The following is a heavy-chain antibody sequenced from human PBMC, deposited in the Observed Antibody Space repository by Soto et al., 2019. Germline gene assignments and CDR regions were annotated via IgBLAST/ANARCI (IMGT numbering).Heavy chain of an antibody. CDR3: ARELRFLEWLITAAGIDY. V-gene: IGHV3-30-3*01. J-gene: IGHJ4*02. CDR1: GFPFSSYA. D-gene: IGHD3-3*01. Sequence: QVQLVESGGGVVQPGRSLRLSCAASGFPFSSYAMHWVRQAPGKGLEWVAVISYDGSNKYYADSVKGRFTISRDNSKITLYLQKNSLRAEDTAVYDCARELRFLEWLITAAGIDYWGQGTLVTVSS. CDR2: ISYDGSNK.